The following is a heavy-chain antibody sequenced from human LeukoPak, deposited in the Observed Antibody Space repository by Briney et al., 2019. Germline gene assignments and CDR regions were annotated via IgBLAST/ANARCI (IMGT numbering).Heavy chain of an antibody. D-gene: IGHD3-22*01. V-gene: IGHV7-4-1*02. CDR3: ASSRRYFFDNSGPAGFAP. CDR2: INTNTGNP. Sequence: ASVKVSCKASGYTFTSYAMNWVRQAPGQGLEWMGWINTNTGNPTYAQGFTGRFVFSLDTSVSTAYLQISSLKASDTAIYYCASSRRYFFDNSGPAGFAPWGQGTLVTVSS. J-gene: IGHJ5*02. CDR1: GYTFTSYA.